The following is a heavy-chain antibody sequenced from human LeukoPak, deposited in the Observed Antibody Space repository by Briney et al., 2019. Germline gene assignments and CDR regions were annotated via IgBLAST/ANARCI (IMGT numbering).Heavy chain of an antibody. CDR3: ARSTQYYDFWSGYPDYYYYYGMDV. CDR1: VGTISRYY. J-gene: IGHJ6*02. D-gene: IGHD3-3*01. CDR2: LYYSGST. V-gene: IGHV4-59*08. Sequence: PSETLSLTRPGTVGTISRYYWSWLRQPPGKGLEWIGYLYYSGSTNYNPSLKSRVTISVDTSKNQFSLKMSSVTAADTAVYYCARSTQYYDFWSGYPDYYYYYGMDVWGQGTTVTVSS.